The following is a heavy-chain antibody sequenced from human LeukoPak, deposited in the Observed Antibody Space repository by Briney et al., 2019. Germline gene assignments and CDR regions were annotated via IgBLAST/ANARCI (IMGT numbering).Heavy chain of an antibody. D-gene: IGHD3-22*01. J-gene: IGHJ1*01. V-gene: IGHV3-23*01. CDR3: ATGMENYDGSGYYSYFQH. Sequence: PGGSLRLSCAASTFSFSSSAMSWVRQAPGKVLEWVSAISAGGRNTYYADSVKGRFTISRDNPKNTLHLQMNSLRAEDTAVYYCATGMENYDGSGYYSYFQHWGQGTLVTVSS. CDR1: TFSFSSSA. CDR2: ISAGGRNT.